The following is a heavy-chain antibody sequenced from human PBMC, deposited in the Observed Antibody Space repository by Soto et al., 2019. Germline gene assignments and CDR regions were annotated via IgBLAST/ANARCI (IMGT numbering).Heavy chain of an antibody. V-gene: IGHV4-59*01. J-gene: IGHJ4*02. D-gene: IGHD3-9*01. CDR2: IYNSVST. CDR3: ASFDSRGLFDI. Sequence: QVQLQESGPGLVRPSETLSLTCTVSGGSISSYYWSWIRQPPGKGLEWIGYIYNSVSTNYNPSLKIRVTISLDTSNHQFSLKLSSVTAADTAVYYWASFDSRGLFDIWIQGTLVTVAS. CDR1: GGSISSYY.